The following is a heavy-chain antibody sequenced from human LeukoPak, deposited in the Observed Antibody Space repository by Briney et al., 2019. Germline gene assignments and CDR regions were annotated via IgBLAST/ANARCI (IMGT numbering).Heavy chain of an antibody. J-gene: IGHJ3*02. CDR1: GFTFSSYE. V-gene: IGHV3-48*03. Sequence: GGSLRLSCAASGFTFSSYEMNWVRQAPGKGLEWVSYISSSGSTIYYADSVKGRFTISRENAKNSLYLQMNSLRAGDTAVYYCARGVVTADGAFDIWGQGTMVTVSS. CDR3: ARGVVTADGAFDI. D-gene: IGHD2-21*02. CDR2: ISSSGSTI.